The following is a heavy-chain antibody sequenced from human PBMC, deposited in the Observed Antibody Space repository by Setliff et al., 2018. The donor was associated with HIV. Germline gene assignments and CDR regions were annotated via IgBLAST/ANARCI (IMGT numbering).Heavy chain of an antibody. CDR2: ITPSGDT. CDR3: SNWNTTVDADS. Sequence: LSLTCAIYGGSVSGHYWGWFRQPPGKGLEWIGEITPSGDTNYIPSLKSRVTMSLDTSKNQFSLNLNSVTAADTAVYYCSNWNTTVDADSWGQGTLVTVSS. D-gene: IGHD1-1*01. V-gene: IGHV4-34*01. CDR1: GGSVSGHY. J-gene: IGHJ4*02.